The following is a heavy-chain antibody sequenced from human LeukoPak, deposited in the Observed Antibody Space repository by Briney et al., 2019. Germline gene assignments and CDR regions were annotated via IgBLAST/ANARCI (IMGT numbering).Heavy chain of an antibody. Sequence: GSLRLSCAASGFTVSNNYMTWVRQAPGKGLEWVSAIHIGGDTYYADSVKGRFTISRDNSKNTLYLQMNSLRVEDTAVYYCARDLVGATVPDWGQGTLVTVSS. CDR3: ARDLVGATVPD. J-gene: IGHJ4*02. CDR2: IHIGGDT. V-gene: IGHV3-53*01. D-gene: IGHD1-26*01. CDR1: GFTVSNNY.